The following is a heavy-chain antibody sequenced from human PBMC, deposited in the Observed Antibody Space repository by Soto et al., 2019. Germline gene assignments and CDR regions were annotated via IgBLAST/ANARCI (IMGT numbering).Heavy chain of an antibody. CDR3: ARSPLYYYGSGSYRYYYGMDV. CDR1: GYTFTSYA. CDR2: INAGNGNT. D-gene: IGHD3-10*01. V-gene: IGHV1-3*01. J-gene: IGHJ6*02. Sequence: QVQLVQSGAEVKKPGASVKVSCKASGYTFTSYAMHWVRRAPGQRLEWMGWINAGNGNTKYSQKFQGRVTITRDTSASTAYMELSSLRSEDTAVYYCARSPLYYYGSGSYRYYYGMDVWGQGTTVTVSS.